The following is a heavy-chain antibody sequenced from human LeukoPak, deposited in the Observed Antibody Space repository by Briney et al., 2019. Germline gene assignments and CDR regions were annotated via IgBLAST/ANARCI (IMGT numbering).Heavy chain of an antibody. J-gene: IGHJ4*02. V-gene: IGHV1-2*02. CDR2: INPSSGGT. Sequence: ASVKVSCKASGYTFTGYYMHWVRQAPGQGLEWMGWINPSSGGTNYAQKFQGRVTMTRDTSISTAYMELSELRSDDTAVYYCAGQKDPRPIDYWGQGTLISVSS. CDR1: GYTFTGYY. CDR3: AGQKDPRPIDY.